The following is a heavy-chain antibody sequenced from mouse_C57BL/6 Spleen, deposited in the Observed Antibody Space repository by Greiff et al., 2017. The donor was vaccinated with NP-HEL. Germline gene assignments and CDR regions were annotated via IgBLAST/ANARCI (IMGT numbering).Heavy chain of an antibody. CDR3: ATITTVVARYWYFDV. J-gene: IGHJ1*03. V-gene: IGHV1-82*01. D-gene: IGHD1-1*01. CDR2: IYPGDGDT. Sequence: QVQLKQSGPELVKPGASVKISCKASGYAFSSSWMNWVKQRPGKGLEWMGRIYPGDGDTNYNGKFKGKATLTADKSSSTAYMQLSSLASEDSAIYICATITTVVARYWYFDVWGTGTTVTVSS. CDR1: GYAFSSSW.